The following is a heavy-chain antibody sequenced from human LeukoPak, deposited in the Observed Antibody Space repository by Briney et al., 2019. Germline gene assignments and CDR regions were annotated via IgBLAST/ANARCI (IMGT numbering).Heavy chain of an antibody. D-gene: IGHD3-9*01. J-gene: IGHJ5*02. Sequence: KPSETLSLTCTVSGVSISSYYWSWIRQPPGKGLEWIGYIYYSGSTNYNPSLKSRVTISVDTSKNQCSLKLSSVTAADTAVYYCARSVILTGYFGWFDPWGQGTLVTVSS. CDR3: ARSVILTGYFGWFDP. CDR2: IYYSGST. V-gene: IGHV4-59*08. CDR1: GVSISSYY.